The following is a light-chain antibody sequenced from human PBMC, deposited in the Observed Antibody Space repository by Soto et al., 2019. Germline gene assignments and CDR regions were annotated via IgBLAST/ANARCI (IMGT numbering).Light chain of an antibody. CDR3: QKYNSAPLT. CDR1: QSISSW. Sequence: DIQMTQSPSTLSASVGDGVTITFRASQSISSWLAWYQQKPGKAPKLLIYDASSLESGVPSRFSGSGSGTEFTLTITSLQPDDFATYYCQKYNSAPLTFGGGTMVDI. J-gene: IGKJ4*01. CDR2: DAS. V-gene: IGKV1-5*01.